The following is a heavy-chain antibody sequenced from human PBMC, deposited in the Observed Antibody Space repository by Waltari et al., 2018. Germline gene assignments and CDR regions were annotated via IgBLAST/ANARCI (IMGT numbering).Heavy chain of an antibody. V-gene: IGHV4-34*02. CDR3: ARGSLGGNFLDF. D-gene: IGHD6-6*01. J-gene: IGHJ4*02. CDR2: MEHSGSA. Sequence: QVQLQQWGAGLLTPSETLPLTCAVYGESLINYYWTWIRQPPGKGLEWMGEMEHSGSANYNPSLKSRVSISIDTSKKQFFLKMRSVTAADTAVYYCARGSLGGNFLDFWGQGTLVTVSS. CDR1: GESLINYY.